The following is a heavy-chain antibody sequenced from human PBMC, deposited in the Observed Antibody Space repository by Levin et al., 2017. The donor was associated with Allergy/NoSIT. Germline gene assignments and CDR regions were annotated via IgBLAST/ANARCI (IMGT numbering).Heavy chain of an antibody. D-gene: IGHD3-10*01. CDR3: ARSTQNFYGSGSYSY. J-gene: IGHJ4*02. CDR1: GDSISSYY. Sequence: SCNVSGDSISSYYWSWIRQPPGKGLEWIGYIYYSGGTNYNPSLKSRVTISVDTSKNQFSLKLTSVTAADTAVYYCARSTQNFYGSGSYSYWGQGTVVTVSS. V-gene: IGHV4-59*01. CDR2: IYYSGGT.